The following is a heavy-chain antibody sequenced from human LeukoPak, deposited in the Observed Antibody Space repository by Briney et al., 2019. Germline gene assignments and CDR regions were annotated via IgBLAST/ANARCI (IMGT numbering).Heavy chain of an antibody. J-gene: IGHJ4*02. D-gene: IGHD3-10*01. Sequence: SETLSLTCTVSGGSISSYYWSWIRQPPGKGLEWIGSIYYSRSTYYNPSLKSRVTISVDTSKNQFSLKLSSVTAADTAVYYCARRAGTDFHFDYWGQGTLVTVSS. CDR1: GGSISSYY. CDR2: IYYSRST. V-gene: IGHV4-59*12. CDR3: ARRAGTDFHFDY.